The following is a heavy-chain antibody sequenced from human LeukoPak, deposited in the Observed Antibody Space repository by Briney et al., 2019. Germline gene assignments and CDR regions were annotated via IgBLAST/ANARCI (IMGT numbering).Heavy chain of an antibody. V-gene: IGHV3-30-3*01. Sequence: GGSLRLSCAASGFTFSSYAMHWVRQAPGKGLEWVAVISYDGSNKYYADSVKGRFTISRDNSKNTLYLQMNSLRAEDTAVYYCAREEVVPAASYYYYYGMDVRGQGTTVTVSS. CDR3: AREEVVPAASYYYYYGMDV. CDR2: ISYDGSNK. CDR1: GFTFSSYA. D-gene: IGHD2-2*01. J-gene: IGHJ6*02.